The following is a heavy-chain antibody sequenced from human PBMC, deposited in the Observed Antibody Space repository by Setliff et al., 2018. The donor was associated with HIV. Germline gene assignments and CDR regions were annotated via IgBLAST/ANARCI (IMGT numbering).Heavy chain of an antibody. D-gene: IGHD3-22*01. CDR1: GGSISRGSYY. J-gene: IGHJ4*02. V-gene: IGHV4-61*02. CDR2: IYTSGTT. Sequence: PSETLSLTCTVSGGSISRGSYYWSWIRQPAGKGLEWIGRIYTSGTTSYNPSLKSRVSISVDTSKNQFSLNLSSVTAADTAVYYCARCSYDSSGYYYYYFDYWGQGTLVTVSS. CDR3: ARCSYDSSGYYYYYFDY.